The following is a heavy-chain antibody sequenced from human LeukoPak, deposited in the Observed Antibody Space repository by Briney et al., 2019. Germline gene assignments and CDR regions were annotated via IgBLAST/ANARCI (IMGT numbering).Heavy chain of an antibody. CDR3: ARPGRGYSYGTVLYYYYMDV. CDR1: GGSISSSSYY. V-gene: IGHV4-39*01. J-gene: IGHJ6*03. CDR2: IYYSGST. D-gene: IGHD5-18*01. Sequence: SETPSLTCTVSGGSISSSSYYWGWIRQPPGKGLEWIGSIYYSGSTYYNPSLKSRVTISVDTSKNQFSLKLSSVTAADTAVYYCARPGRGYSYGTVLYYYYMDVWGKRTTVTVSS.